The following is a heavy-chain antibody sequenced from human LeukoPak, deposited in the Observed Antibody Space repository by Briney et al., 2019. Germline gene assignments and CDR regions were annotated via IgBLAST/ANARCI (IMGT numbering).Heavy chain of an antibody. Sequence: PGGSLRLSCAASGFIFSNSWISWVRQAPGKGLEWVGLIKGKTDGGTADYAAPVKGRFTISRDDSKNKLYLQVNSLKTEDTAVYYCTTREKHLDYWGQGTLVTVSS. CDR1: GFIFSNSW. CDR3: TTREKHLDY. CDR2: IKGKTDGGTA. J-gene: IGHJ4*02. V-gene: IGHV3-15*01.